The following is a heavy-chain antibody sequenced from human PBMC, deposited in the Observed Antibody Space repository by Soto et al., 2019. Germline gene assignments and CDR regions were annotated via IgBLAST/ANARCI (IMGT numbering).Heavy chain of an antibody. CDR3: LMVYARSYYYYGMDV. J-gene: IGHJ6*02. V-gene: IGHV1-69*13. CDR2: IIPIFGTA. CDR1: GGTFSSYA. D-gene: IGHD2-8*02. Sequence: ASVKVSCKASGGTFSSYAISWVRQAPGQGLEWMGGIIPIFGTANYAQKFQGRVTITADESTSTAYMELSSLRSEDTAAYYCLMVYARSYYYYGMDVWGQGTTVTVSS.